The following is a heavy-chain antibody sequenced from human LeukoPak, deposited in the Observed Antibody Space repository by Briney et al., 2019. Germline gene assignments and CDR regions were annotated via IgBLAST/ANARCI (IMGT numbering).Heavy chain of an antibody. J-gene: IGHJ6*02. V-gene: IGHV3-23*01. CDR1: GFTFSSYA. CDR3: AKDRVPASYPPYYYGMDV. Sequence: GGSLRLSCAASGFTFSSYAMSWVRQAPVKGLEWVSAISGSGGSTYYADSVKGRFTISRDNSKNTLYLQMNSLRAEDTAVYYCAKDRVPASYPPYYYGMDVWGQGTTVTVSS. D-gene: IGHD1-26*01. CDR2: ISGSGGST.